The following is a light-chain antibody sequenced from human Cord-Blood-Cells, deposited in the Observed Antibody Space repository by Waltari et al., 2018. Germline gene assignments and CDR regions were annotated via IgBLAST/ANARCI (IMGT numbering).Light chain of an antibody. CDR3: SSYTSSSTPYV. V-gene: IGLV2-14*01. J-gene: IGLJ1*01. CDR1: SSDVGGYKY. CDR2: DVS. Sequence: QSALTQPASVSGSPGQSIPIPCTGTSSDVGGYKYVPWYQQHPGKAPKLMIYDVSNRPSGVSNRVSGSKSGNTASLTISGLQAEDEADYYCSSYTSSSTPYVFGTGTKVTVL.